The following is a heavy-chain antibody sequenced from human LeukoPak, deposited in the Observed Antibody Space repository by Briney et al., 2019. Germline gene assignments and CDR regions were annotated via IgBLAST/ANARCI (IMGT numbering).Heavy chain of an antibody. J-gene: IGHJ4*02. CDR2: INGDGRNI. CDR1: GFTFSSYW. CDR3: AKVGDSYYFDY. D-gene: IGHD2-21*02. V-gene: IGHV3-74*01. Sequence: GGSLRLSCVASGFTFSSYWMHWVRQDPRKGLVWVSRINGDGRNINYADSVRGRFTISRDNAKNTLYLQMNTLRVEDAAVYYCAKVGDSYYFDYWGQGTLVTVSS.